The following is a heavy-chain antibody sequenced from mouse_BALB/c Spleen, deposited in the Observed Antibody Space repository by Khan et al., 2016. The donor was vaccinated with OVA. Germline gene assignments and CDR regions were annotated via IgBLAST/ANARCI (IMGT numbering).Heavy chain of an antibody. D-gene: IGHD1-1*01. Sequence: EVQLQESGPGLVKPSQSLSLTCTVTGYSITSNYAWNWIRQFPGNKLEWMDYISYSGSTNYNPSLKSRISITRDTSKNQFFLQLNSVTTEDTATYYCARGNDYGYAMDYWGQGSSITVSS. CDR1: GYSITSNYA. CDR3: ARGNDYGYAMDY. V-gene: IGHV3-2*02. CDR2: ISYSGST. J-gene: IGHJ4*01.